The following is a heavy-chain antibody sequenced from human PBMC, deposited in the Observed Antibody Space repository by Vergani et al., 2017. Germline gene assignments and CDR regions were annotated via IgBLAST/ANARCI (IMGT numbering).Heavy chain of an antibody. D-gene: IGHD5-12*01. V-gene: IGHV3-23*01. CDR1: GFTFNHYA. Sequence: EVQLLESGGDLVQPGGSLRLPCAASGFTFNHYAMNWFRQAPGKGLEWFSGISGSGGSTYYAGSVKGRFTLSRDSSKYTLYLQMNSLSAGDTAVYYCAKANPRNSGYDYLYCYHAMDVWGQGTTVTVSS. J-gene: IGHJ6*02. CDR3: AKANPRNSGYDYLYCYHAMDV. CDR2: ISGSGGST.